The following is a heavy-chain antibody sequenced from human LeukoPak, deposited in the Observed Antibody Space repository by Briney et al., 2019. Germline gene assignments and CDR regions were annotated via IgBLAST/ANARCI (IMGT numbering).Heavy chain of an antibody. CDR3: ARHARTPIAVAGTTWFDP. V-gene: IGHV5-51*01. CDR1: GYSFTSYW. D-gene: IGHD6-19*01. J-gene: IGHJ5*02. CDR2: IYPGDSDT. Sequence: GKSLKISCKGSGYSFTSYWIGWVRQMPGKGLEWMGIIYPGDSDTRYSPSFQGQVTISADKSISTAYLQWSSLKASDTAMYYCARHARTPIAVAGTTWFDPWGQGTLVTVSS.